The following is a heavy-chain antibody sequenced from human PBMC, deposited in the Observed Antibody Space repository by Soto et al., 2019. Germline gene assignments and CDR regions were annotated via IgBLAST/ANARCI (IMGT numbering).Heavy chain of an antibody. CDR2: IYYSGST. V-gene: IGHV4-31*02. J-gene: IGHJ6*02. D-gene: IGHD3-10*01. CDR1: GGSISSGGYY. Sequence: SETLSLTCTVSGGSISSGGYYWSWIRQHPGKGLEWIGYIYYSGSTYYNPSLKSRVTISVDTSKNQFSLKLSSVTAADTAVYYCASNLLESLNYYGSGRGYYYYGMDVWGQGTTVTSP. CDR3: ASNLLESLNYYGSGRGYYYYGMDV.